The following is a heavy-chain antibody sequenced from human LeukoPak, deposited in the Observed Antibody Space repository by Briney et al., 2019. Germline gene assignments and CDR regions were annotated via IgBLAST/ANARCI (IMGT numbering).Heavy chain of an antibody. J-gene: IGHJ4*02. D-gene: IGHD1-26*01. CDR1: GYIFTGYY. Sequence: GASVKVSCKASGYIFTGYYMHWVRQAPGQGLVWMGWIYPNSGGTRYAQKFQGRVTMTRDTSISTAYMELSGLTSVDTAVFYCARDLATTSTWEFDYWGQGTLVSVSS. V-gene: IGHV1-2*02. CDR3: ARDLATTSTWEFDY. CDR2: IYPNSGGT.